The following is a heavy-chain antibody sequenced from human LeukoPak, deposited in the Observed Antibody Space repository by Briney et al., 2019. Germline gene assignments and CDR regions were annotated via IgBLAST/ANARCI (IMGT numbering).Heavy chain of an antibody. CDR3: IRDLFDDYSLDY. D-gene: IGHD3-16*01. Sequence: GGSLRLSCAASGFTFSSYSMNWVRQAPGKGLEWVSSINSDSSIMYYAESVKGRFTISRDNVRNSLYLQMNSLKGDDTAVYYCIRDLFDDYSLDYWGQGAMVTVSS. CDR2: INSDSSIM. CDR1: GFTFSSYS. V-gene: IGHV3-21*01. J-gene: IGHJ4*02.